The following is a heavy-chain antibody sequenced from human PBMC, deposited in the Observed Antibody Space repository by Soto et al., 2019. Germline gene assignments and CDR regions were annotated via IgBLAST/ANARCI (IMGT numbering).Heavy chain of an antibody. V-gene: IGHV3-33*01. CDR2: IWYDGSNK. CDR3: ARDSVDAYYYGSGTPRPIDY. D-gene: IGHD3-10*01. CDR1: GFTFSSYG. Sequence: GGSLRLSCAASGFTFSSYGMHWVRQAPGKGLEWVAVIWYDGSNKYYADSVKGRFTISRDNSKNTLYLQMNSLRAEDTAVYYCARDSVDAYYYGSGTPRPIDYWGQGTLVTVSS. J-gene: IGHJ4*02.